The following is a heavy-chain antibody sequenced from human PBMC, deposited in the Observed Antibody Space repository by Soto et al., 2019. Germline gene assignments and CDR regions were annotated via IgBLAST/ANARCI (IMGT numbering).Heavy chain of an antibody. CDR3: AKEIAVEVATPPEY. D-gene: IGHD5-12*01. CDR2: ISGSGGET. V-gene: IGHV3-23*01. Sequence: GGSLRLSCTASGFTYSIYAMAWVRQAPGKGLEWVSAISGSGGETYYADSVKGRFTISRDNSKNTVYLQMTNLRADDTAVYYCAKEIAVEVATPPEYWGQGTLVTVSS. CDR1: GFTYSIYA. J-gene: IGHJ4*02.